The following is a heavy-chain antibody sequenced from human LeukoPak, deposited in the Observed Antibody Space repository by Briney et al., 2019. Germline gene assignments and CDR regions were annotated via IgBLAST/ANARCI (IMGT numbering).Heavy chain of an antibody. CDR1: GGSISSSSYY. D-gene: IGHD6-19*01. Sequence: SETLSLTCTVSGGSISSSSYYWGWIRQPPGKGLEWIGSIYYSGSTYYNPSLKSRVTISVDTSKNQFSLKLNSVTPEDTAVYYCARAFTQWLVPQYYYYMDVWGKGTTVTVSS. J-gene: IGHJ6*03. CDR3: ARAFTQWLVPQYYYYMDV. CDR2: IYYSGST. V-gene: IGHV4-39*01.